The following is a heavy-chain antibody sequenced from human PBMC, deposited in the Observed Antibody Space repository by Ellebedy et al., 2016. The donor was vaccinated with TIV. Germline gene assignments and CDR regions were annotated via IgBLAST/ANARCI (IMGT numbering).Heavy chain of an antibody. D-gene: IGHD6-19*01. V-gene: IGHV3-20*04. Sequence: GESLKISCGASGFNFDDYGMTWVRQAPGKGLEWVSGINWSGDSTSYAESVKGRFTISRDNAKHYLFLQLNSLRAEDSALYYCVRDRQWLGYDFWGQGSLVTVSS. CDR2: INWSGDST. CDR1: GFNFDDYG. J-gene: IGHJ4*02. CDR3: VRDRQWLGYDF.